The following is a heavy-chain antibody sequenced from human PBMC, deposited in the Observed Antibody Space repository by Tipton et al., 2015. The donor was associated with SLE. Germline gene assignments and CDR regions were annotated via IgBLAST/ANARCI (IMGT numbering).Heavy chain of an antibody. CDR3: ARAGAVVGATIDY. CDR1: GGSISSHY. CDR2: IYYSGST. D-gene: IGHD1-26*01. Sequence: LRLSCTVSGGSISSHYWSWIRQPPGKGLEWIGYIYYSGSTNYNPSLKSRVTISVDTSKNQFSLKLSSVTAADTAVYYCARAGAVVGATIDYWGQGTLVTVSS. V-gene: IGHV4-59*11. J-gene: IGHJ4*02.